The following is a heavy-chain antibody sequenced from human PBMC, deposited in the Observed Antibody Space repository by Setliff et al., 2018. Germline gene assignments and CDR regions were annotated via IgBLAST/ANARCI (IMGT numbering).Heavy chain of an antibody. Sequence: PGGSLRLSCAASGFTFSTYGLNWVRQAPGKGLEWISYLNNDGTTIYYADSVRGRFTISRDNARDSLYLQMNSLRAEDTAVYYCARDPKWEPLADHLSDALDIWGQGTMVTVSS. V-gene: IGHV3-48*04. J-gene: IGHJ3*02. D-gene: IGHD1-26*01. CDR1: GFTFSTYG. CDR3: ARDPKWEPLADHLSDALDI. CDR2: LNNDGTTI.